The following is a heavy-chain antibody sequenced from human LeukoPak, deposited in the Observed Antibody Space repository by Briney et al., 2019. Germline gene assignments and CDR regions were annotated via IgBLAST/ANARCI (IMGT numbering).Heavy chain of an antibody. Sequence: SGGSLRLSCAASGFTFSSYGMHWVRQAPGKGLEWVAVISYDGSNKYYADSVKGRFTISRDNSKNTLYLQMNSLRVEDTAVYYCARDQKSSSSFQDWGQGTLVTVSS. D-gene: IGHD6-13*01. CDR2: ISYDGSNK. J-gene: IGHJ1*01. V-gene: IGHV3-30*03. CDR1: GFTFSSYG. CDR3: ARDQKSSSSFQD.